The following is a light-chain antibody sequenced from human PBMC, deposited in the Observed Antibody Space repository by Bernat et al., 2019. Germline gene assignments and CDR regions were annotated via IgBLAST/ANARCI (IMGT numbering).Light chain of an antibody. CDR1: SSNIGAGYD. CDR3: QSYDSSLGV. J-gene: IGLJ1*01. Sequence: QSVLTQPPSVSGAPGQRVTISCTGSSSNIGAGYDVHWYHQLPGTAPKLLIYGNSNRPAGVPDRFSGSKSGTSASLAITGLQAEDEAEYYCQSYDSSLGVFGTGTKVTVL. V-gene: IGLV1-40*01. CDR2: GNS.